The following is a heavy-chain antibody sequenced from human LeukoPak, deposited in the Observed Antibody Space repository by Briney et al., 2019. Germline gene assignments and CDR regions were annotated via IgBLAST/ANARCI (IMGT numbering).Heavy chain of an antibody. CDR1: GYTFTSYG. D-gene: IGHD1-1*01. J-gene: IGHJ5*02. CDR3: ARGAGARTILRLWFDP. V-gene: IGHV1-18*01. Sequence: GASVKVSCEASGYTFTSYGISWVRQAPGQGLEWMGWISAYNGNTNYAQKLQGRVTMTTDTSTSTAYMELRSLRSDDTAAYYCARGAGARTILRLWFDPWGQGTLVTVSS. CDR2: ISAYNGNT.